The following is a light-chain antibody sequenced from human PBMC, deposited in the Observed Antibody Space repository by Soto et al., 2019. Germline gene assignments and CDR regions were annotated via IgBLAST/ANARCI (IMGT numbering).Light chain of an antibody. J-gene: IGLJ1*01. CDR3: SSYTSSSAPSV. V-gene: IGLV2-14*01. CDR2: DVS. Sequence: QSALTQPASASGSPGQTITISCTGTSSDVGGYTYVSLYQQHPGKAPKLLINDVSHRPSGVATRFSGSKSGNTASLTISGLQAEDEADYYCSSYTSSSAPSVFGTGTKVTVL. CDR1: SSDVGGYTY.